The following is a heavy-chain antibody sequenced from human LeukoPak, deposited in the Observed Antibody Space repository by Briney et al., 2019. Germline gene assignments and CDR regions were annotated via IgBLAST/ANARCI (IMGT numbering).Heavy chain of an antibody. CDR3: SKGGYATYFGP. CDR1: GFIFRDDS. CDR2: IRKNGGDT. Sequence: GGSLRLSCTASGFIFRDDSMTWIRQAPGKGLEWVSTIRKNGGDTYYADSVKGRFTISRDNSKNTVFLEMNSLRAEDTAVYYCSKGGYATYFGPWGQGILVTVSS. J-gene: IGHJ5*02. V-gene: IGHV3-23*01. D-gene: IGHD2-15*01.